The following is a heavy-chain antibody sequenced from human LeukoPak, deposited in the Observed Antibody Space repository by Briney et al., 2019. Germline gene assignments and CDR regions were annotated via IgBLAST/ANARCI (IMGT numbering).Heavy chain of an antibody. CDR3: AKDSYIVVVSAAPFDP. Sequence: GGSLRLSCAASGFTFSSYSMNWVRQAPGKGLEWVSYISSSSSTIYYADSVKGRFTISRDNAKNSLYPQMNSLRAEDTAVYYCAKDSYIVVVSAAPFDPWGQGTLVTVSS. V-gene: IGHV3-48*04. CDR2: ISSSSSTI. D-gene: IGHD2-2*01. CDR1: GFTFSSYS. J-gene: IGHJ5*02.